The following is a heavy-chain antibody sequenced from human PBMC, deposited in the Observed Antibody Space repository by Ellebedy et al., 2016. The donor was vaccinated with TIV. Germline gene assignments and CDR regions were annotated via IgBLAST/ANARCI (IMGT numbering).Heavy chain of an antibody. Sequence: GESLKISCAASGFTFTTYWMSWVRQAPGKGLEWVANMNQVGSEKYYVDSVKGRFTISRDNAQNSLYLHMNNLRAEDTAVYYCASLPHYGDSGPWGQGTLVTVSS. CDR2: MNQVGSEK. D-gene: IGHD4-17*01. CDR3: ASLPHYGDSGP. J-gene: IGHJ5*02. V-gene: IGHV3-7*03. CDR1: GFTFTTYW.